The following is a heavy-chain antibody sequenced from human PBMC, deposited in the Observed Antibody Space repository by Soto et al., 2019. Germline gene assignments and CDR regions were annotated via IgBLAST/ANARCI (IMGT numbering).Heavy chain of an antibody. J-gene: IGHJ4*02. Sequence: TLSLTCTVSVASISSGGYYWSWIRQHPGKGLEWIGYIYYSGSTYYNPSLKSRVTISVDTSKNQFSLKLSSVTAADTAVYYRARSFGVAAAGPFDYWGQGTLVTVS. V-gene: IGHV4-31*03. CDR3: ARSFGVAAAGPFDY. D-gene: IGHD6-13*01. CDR1: VASISSGGYY. CDR2: IYYSGST.